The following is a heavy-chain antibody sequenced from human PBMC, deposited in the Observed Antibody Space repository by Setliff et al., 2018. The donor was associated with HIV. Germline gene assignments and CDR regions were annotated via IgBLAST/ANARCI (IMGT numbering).Heavy chain of an antibody. Sequence: SVKVSCKASGGTFSSYAISWVRQAPGQGLEWMGGIIPILGIANYAQKFQGRVTITADESTSTAYMELSSLRSEDTAVYYCARAEIRPQGPYYYGMDVWGQGTTVTVSS. CDR3: ARAEIRPQGPYYYGMDV. J-gene: IGHJ6*02. D-gene: IGHD3-10*01. CDR1: GGTFSSYA. CDR2: IIPILGIA. V-gene: IGHV1-69*10.